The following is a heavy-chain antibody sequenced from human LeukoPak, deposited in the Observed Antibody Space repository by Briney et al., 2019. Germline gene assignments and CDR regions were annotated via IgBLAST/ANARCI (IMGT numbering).Heavy chain of an antibody. V-gene: IGHV3-23*01. D-gene: IGHD1-26*01. J-gene: IGHJ6*03. CDR1: GFTFSSYG. Sequence: GGSLRLSCAASGFTFSSYGMSWVRQAPGKGLEWVSVISGSGISTYYADSVKGRFTISRDNSKNTLYLQMNSLRHEDTAVYYCAKAPPRLYYRRNYHYYYYMELWGLGTTVTVSS. CDR2: ISGSGIST. CDR3: AKAPPRLYYRRNYHYYYYMEL.